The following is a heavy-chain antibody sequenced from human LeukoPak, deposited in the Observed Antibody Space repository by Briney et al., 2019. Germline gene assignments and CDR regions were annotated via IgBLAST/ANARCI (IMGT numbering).Heavy chain of an antibody. D-gene: IGHD7-27*01. Sequence: ASVKVSCKASGYTFTSYYIHWVRQARGQGLEWMGIINPTSGSTSYAQRFQGRVTTTRDTSTSTVYMELSSLRSEDTAVYYCARDFADWGLGYWGQGTLVTVSS. V-gene: IGHV1-46*01. CDR2: INPTSGST. J-gene: IGHJ4*02. CDR3: ARDFADWGLGY. CDR1: GYTFTSYY.